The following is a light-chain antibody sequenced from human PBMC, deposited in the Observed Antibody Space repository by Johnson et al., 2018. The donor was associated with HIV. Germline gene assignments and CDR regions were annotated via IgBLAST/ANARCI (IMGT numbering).Light chain of an antibody. CDR1: TSNIGNNY. CDR2: DNN. CDR3: GTWDSSLSAYV. J-gene: IGLJ1*01. V-gene: IGLV1-51*01. Sequence: QSVLTQSPSVSAAPGQKVTISCSGSTSNIGNNYVSWYQQFQKTAPKLLIYDNNKRPSGIPDRFSGSKSGTSVTLGTTGLQTENEADYYCGTWDSSLSAYVFGIGTKVTVL.